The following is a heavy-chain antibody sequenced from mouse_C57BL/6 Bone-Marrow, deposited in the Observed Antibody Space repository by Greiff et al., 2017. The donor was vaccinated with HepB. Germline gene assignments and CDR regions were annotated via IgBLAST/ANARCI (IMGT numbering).Heavy chain of an antibody. J-gene: IGHJ3*01. CDR2: FHPYNDDS. CDR3: ARGDYDYDGFAY. V-gene: IGHV1-47*01. Sequence: QVQLQQSGAELVKPGASVQMSCKASGYTFTTYPIEWMKQNHGKSLEWIGNFHPYNDDSKYNEKFKGKATLTVEKSSSTVYLDLSRLTSDDSAVYYCARGDYDYDGFAYWGQGTLVTVSA. CDR1: GYTFTTYP. D-gene: IGHD2-4*01.